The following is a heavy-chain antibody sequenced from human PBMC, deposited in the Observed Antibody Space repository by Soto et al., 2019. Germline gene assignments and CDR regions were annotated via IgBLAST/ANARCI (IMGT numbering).Heavy chain of an antibody. CDR3: AKALLYGDSLDWFDP. J-gene: IGHJ5*02. D-gene: IGHD4-17*01. CDR2: ISGSGGIT. CDR1: GFTFSSYA. V-gene: IGHV3-23*01. Sequence: EVQLLESGGGLVQPGGSLRLSCAASGFTFSSYAMSWVRQAPGKGLEWVAAISGSGGITYYADSVKGRFTISRDNSKNTLYLQMNSLRAEDTAVYYCAKALLYGDSLDWFDPWGQGTLVTVSS.